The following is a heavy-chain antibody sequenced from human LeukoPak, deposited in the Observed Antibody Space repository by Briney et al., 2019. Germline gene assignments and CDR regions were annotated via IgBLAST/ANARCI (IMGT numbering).Heavy chain of an antibody. Sequence: GGSLRLSCAASGFTFSTYAISWVRQAPGKGLEWVSGISWNSGSIGYADSVKGRFTISRDNAKNSLYLQMNSLRAEDMALYYCAKDYYYDSSGYLSSWGQGTLVTVSS. D-gene: IGHD3-22*01. V-gene: IGHV3-9*03. CDR2: ISWNSGSI. J-gene: IGHJ5*02. CDR3: AKDYYYDSSGYLSS. CDR1: GFTFSTYA.